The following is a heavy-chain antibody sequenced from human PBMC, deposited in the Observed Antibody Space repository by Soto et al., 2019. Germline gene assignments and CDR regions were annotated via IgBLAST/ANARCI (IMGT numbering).Heavy chain of an antibody. V-gene: IGHV5-10-1*01. CDR1: GYSFSNHW. Sequence: LGESLKISCKGSGYSFSNHWINWVRQMPGKGLEWMGRIGPTDSYNNYNPSFEGHVTMSVDKSITTAYLQWSSLKASDTAIYYCARQSRSSSWQVDYWGQGTLVTVSS. D-gene: IGHD6-13*01. J-gene: IGHJ4*02. CDR2: IGPTDSYN. CDR3: ARQSRSSSWQVDY.